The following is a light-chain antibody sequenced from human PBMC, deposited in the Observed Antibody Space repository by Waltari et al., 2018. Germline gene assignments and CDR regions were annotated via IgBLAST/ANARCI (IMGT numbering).Light chain of an antibody. CDR3: QQRSSWPLT. CDR2: GVS. J-gene: IGKJ4*01. CDR1: QSVRHY. Sequence: DIVLTQSPATLSLSPGERATLSCRASQSVRHYLAWYQQKPGQAPRLLLYGVSNRATGIPARFSGSGSGTDFTLTISSLEPEDFAVYYCQQRSSWPLTFGGGTKVDIK. V-gene: IGKV3-11*01.